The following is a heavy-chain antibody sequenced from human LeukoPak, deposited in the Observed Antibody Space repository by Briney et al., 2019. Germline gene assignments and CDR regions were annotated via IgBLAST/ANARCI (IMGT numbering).Heavy chain of an antibody. D-gene: IGHD1-26*01. Sequence: KGGESLKISCKGSGYSFTTYWIGWVRQMPGEGLEWMGIIYPGDSDTRYSPSFQGQVTISADKSISTAYLQWSSLKASDTAIYYCARPGIVGATSAFDIWGQGTMVTVSS. V-gene: IGHV5-51*01. CDR3: ARPGIVGATSAFDI. CDR1: GYSFTTYW. J-gene: IGHJ3*02. CDR2: IYPGDSDT.